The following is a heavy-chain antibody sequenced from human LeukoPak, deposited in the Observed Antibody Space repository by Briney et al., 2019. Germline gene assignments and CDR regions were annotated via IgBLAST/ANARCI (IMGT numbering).Heavy chain of an antibody. CDR1: GGSFSGYY. V-gene: IGHV4-34*01. Sequence: SETLSLTCAVYGGSFSGYYWSWIRQPPGKGLEWIGEINHSGSTYYNPSLKSRVTISVDRSKNQFSLKLSSVTAADTAVYYCARGRMATIDYWGQGTLVTVSS. CDR3: ARGRMATIDY. J-gene: IGHJ4*02. D-gene: IGHD5-24*01. CDR2: INHSGST.